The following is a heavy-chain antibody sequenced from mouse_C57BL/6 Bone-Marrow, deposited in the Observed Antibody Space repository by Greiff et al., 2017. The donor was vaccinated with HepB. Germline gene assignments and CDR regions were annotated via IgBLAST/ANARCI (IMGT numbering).Heavy chain of an antibody. CDR1: GYTFTSYW. CDR3: ARTTTVVSYYFDD. D-gene: IGHD1-1*01. V-gene: IGHV1-55*01. Sequence: VQLQQPGAELVKPGASVKMSCKASGYTFTSYWITWVKQRPGQGLEWIGDIYPGSGSTNYNEKFKSKATLTVDTSSSTAYMQLSSLTSEDSAVYYCARTTTVVSYYFDDWGQGTTLTVSS. J-gene: IGHJ2*01. CDR2: IYPGSGST.